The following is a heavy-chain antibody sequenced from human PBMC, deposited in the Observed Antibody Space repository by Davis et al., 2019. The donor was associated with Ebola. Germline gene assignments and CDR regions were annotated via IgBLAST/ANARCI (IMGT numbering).Heavy chain of an antibody. J-gene: IGHJ6*02. CDR3: ARSYYYGMDV. CDR1: GASISSSNYY. V-gene: IGHV4-39*07. CDR2: IYYSGST. Sequence: MPSETLSLTCTVSGASISSSNYYWGWIRQPPGKGLEWIGSIYYSGSTYYNPSLKSRVTISVDKSKNQLSLKLSSVTAADTAVYYCARSYYYGMDVWGQGTTVTVSS.